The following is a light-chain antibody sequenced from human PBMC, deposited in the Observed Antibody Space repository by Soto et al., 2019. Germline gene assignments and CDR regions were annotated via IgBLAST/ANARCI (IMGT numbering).Light chain of an antibody. J-gene: IGLJ2*01. Sequence: QTVVTQPPSASATPGQRVAVSCSGSSSNIGSNYVYWYQQRPGTAPKLLIYTNSQRPSGVPDRFSGSKSGTSASLAISGLRSEDEADYYCAAWDDSLSGVVFGGGTKLTVL. V-gene: IGLV1-47*02. CDR2: TNS. CDR1: SSNIGSNY. CDR3: AAWDDSLSGVV.